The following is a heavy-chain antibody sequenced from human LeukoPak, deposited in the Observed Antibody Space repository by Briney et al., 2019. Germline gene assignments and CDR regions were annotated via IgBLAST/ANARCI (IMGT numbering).Heavy chain of an antibody. Sequence: ASVKVSCKASGYTFTSYGISWVRQAPGQGLEWMGWISAYNGNTNYAQKLQGRVTMTTDTSTSTAYMELRSLRSDDTAVYYCARDLLDTAMAPFDYWGQGTLVTVSS. CDR3: ARDLLDTAMAPFDY. CDR2: ISAYNGNT. J-gene: IGHJ4*02. D-gene: IGHD5-18*01. V-gene: IGHV1-18*01. CDR1: GYTFTSYG.